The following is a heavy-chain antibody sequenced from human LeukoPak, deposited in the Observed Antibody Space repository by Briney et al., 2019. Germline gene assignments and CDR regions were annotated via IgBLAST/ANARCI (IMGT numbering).Heavy chain of an antibody. CDR3: GRGRAGIAAAGFDY. J-gene: IGHJ4*02. D-gene: IGHD6-13*01. CDR1: GFTLSMSA. CDR2: ISFDGGNK. Sequence: GGSLRLSCAPSGFTLSMSAMRWVRLAPGKGLDWVAVISFDGGNKFYADSVKGRFSISRDNSKNTLYLQMNSLGLDDTAVYFCGRGRAGIAAAGFDYWGQGTLVTVSS. V-gene: IGHV3-30-3*01.